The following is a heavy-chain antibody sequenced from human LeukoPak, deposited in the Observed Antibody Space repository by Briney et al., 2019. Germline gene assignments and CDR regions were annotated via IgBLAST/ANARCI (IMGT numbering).Heavy chain of an antibody. Sequence: GGTLRLSCAASGFTFSSYGMSWVRQAPGKGLEWVGRIKSKTDGGTTDYAAPVKGRFTISRDDSKNTLYLQMNSLKTEDTAVYYCTTAAANYYYYYMDVWGKGTTVTVSS. CDR1: GFTFSSYG. J-gene: IGHJ6*03. CDR2: IKSKTDGGTT. D-gene: IGHD6-13*01. V-gene: IGHV3-15*01. CDR3: TTAAANYYYYYMDV.